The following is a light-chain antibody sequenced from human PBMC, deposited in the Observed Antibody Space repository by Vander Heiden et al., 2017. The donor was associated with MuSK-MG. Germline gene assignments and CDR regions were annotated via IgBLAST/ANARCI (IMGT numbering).Light chain of an antibody. V-gene: IGKV1-27*01. Sequence: DIQMTQSPSSLSASVGDRVTITCRASQGISNYLAWYQQKPGKVPKLLIYAASTLQSGVPSRFSGSGSGTEFTLTISSLQPEDVATYYCQKYNSAPQITFGQGTRLEIK. CDR2: AAS. CDR3: QKYNSAPQIT. CDR1: QGISNY. J-gene: IGKJ5*01.